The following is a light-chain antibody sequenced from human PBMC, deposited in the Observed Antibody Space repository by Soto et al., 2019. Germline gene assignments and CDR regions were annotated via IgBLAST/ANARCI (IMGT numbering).Light chain of an antibody. CDR2: EVS. CDR3: CSYTGTTTPL. Sequence: QAVVTQPASVSGSPGQSITISCTGSSSDVGGYHYVSWYQQYPGKAPKLVISEVSNRPSGVSHRFSGSKSGNTASLTISGLQDEDEADYYCCSYTGTTTPLFGGGTKVTVL. CDR1: SSDVGGYHY. V-gene: IGLV2-14*01. J-gene: IGLJ2*01.